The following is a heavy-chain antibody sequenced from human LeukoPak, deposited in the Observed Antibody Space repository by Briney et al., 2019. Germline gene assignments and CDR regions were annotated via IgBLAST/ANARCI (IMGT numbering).Heavy chain of an antibody. CDR1: GFTFSSYG. J-gene: IGHJ4*02. Sequence: GGSLRLSCAASGFTFSSYGMHWVRQAPGKGLEWVAFIRYDGTNKYYADSVKGRFTISRDNSKNTLYLQMNSLKTEDTAVYYCASLLMAAAGKVDYWGQGTLVTVSS. CDR2: IRYDGTNK. D-gene: IGHD6-13*01. CDR3: ASLLMAAAGKVDY. V-gene: IGHV3-30*02.